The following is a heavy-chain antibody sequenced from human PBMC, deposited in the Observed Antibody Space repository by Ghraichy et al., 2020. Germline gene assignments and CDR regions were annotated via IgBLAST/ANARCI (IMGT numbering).Heavy chain of an antibody. CDR3: ARIPISYYDFWSGLDEYYFDY. V-gene: IGHV4-61*01. Sequence: QTLSLTCTVSGGSVSSGSYYWSWIRQPPGKGLEWIGYIYYSGSTNYNPSLKSRVTISVDTSKNQFSLKLSSVTAADTAVYYCARIPISYYDFWSGLDEYYFDYWGQGTLVTVSS. CDR2: IYYSGST. J-gene: IGHJ4*02. CDR1: GGSVSSGSYY. D-gene: IGHD3-3*01.